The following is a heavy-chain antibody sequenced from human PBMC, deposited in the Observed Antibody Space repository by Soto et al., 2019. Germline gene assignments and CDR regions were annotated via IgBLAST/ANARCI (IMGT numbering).Heavy chain of an antibody. D-gene: IGHD3-10*01. CDR2: IYHTGTT. CDR1: GDSIIGIYH. Sequence: PSETLSLTCAVSGDSIIGIYHWAWIRQSPGRGLEWIASIYHTGTTYYTPSLESRVTISVDTSKNQFSLRLSSVTAADSAVYYCARGVRTNYYGSGSYYNGRRDGMDVWGQATPGTVS. J-gene: IGHJ6*02. V-gene: IGHV4-38-2*01. CDR3: ARGVRTNYYGSGSYYNGRRDGMDV.